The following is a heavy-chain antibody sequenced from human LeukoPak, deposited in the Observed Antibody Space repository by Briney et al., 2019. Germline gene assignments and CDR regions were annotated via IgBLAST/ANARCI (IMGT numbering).Heavy chain of an antibody. D-gene: IGHD2-8*01. CDR2: MNPNSGNT. CDR3: ARDRYCTNGVCYRGFDY. V-gene: IGHV1-8*03. CDR1: GYTFTSYG. J-gene: IGHJ4*02. Sequence: ASVKVSCKASGYTFTSYGINWVRQATGQGLEWMGWMNPNSGNTGYAQKFQGRVTITRNTSISTAYMELSSLRSEDTAVYYCARDRYCTNGVCYRGFDYWGQGTLVTVSS.